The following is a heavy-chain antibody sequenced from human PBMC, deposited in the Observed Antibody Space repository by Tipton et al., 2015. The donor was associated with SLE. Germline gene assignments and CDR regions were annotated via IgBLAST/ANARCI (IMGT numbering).Heavy chain of an antibody. CDR1: GYSFTSYW. D-gene: IGHD6-19*01. CDR2: ISAYNGNT. CDR3: ARHFAVAGDYFDY. V-gene: IGHV1-18*04. Sequence: QSGAEVKKPGESLKISCKGSGYSFTSYWIGWVRQAPGQGLEWMGWISAYNGNTNYAQKLQGRVTMTTDTSTSTAYMELRSLRSDDTAVYYCARHFAVAGDYFDYWGQGTLVTVSS. J-gene: IGHJ4*02.